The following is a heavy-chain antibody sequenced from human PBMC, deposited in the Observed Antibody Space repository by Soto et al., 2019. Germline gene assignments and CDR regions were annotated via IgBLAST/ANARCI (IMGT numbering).Heavy chain of an antibody. CDR2: IGSAGDA. V-gene: IGHV3-13*01. D-gene: IGHD1-7*01. Sequence: PGGSLRLSCAASGFTFSSSDMHWVRQATGKGLEWVSGIGSAGDAYYAGSVTGRFTISRENDKNSLYFPMNSLRPGDTAMYYCARWNWQPMAFDYWGQGTLVTVSS. J-gene: IGHJ4*02. CDR3: ARWNWQPMAFDY. CDR1: GFTFSSSD.